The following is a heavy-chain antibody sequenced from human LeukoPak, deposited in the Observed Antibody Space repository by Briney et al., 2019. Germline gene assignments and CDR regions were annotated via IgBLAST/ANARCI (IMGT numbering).Heavy chain of an antibody. J-gene: IGHJ4*02. V-gene: IGHV3-74*01. CDR3: VREGLYCSNGVCFRAAFDY. CDR2: INGDGSST. D-gene: IGHD2-8*01. Sequence: GGSLRLSCVASGFTFSNFWMHWVRHAPGKGLVWVSRINGDGSSTSYADFVKGRLTISRDNAKDTIFLQMNNLRAEETAAYFCVREGLYCSNGVCFRAAFDYWAREPWSPSPQ. CDR1: GFTFSNFW.